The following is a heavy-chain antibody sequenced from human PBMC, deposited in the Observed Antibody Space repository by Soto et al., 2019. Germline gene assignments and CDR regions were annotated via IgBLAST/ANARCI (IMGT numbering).Heavy chain of an antibody. J-gene: IGHJ5*02. CDR3: ARGIYSKVGATIWFDP. CDR1: GGSINSYY. Sequence: SETLSLTCTVSGGSINSYYWSWIRQPAGKGLEWIGRIYTSGSTNYNPSLKSRVTMSVDTSKNRFSLKLSSVTAADTAVYYCARGIYSKVGATIWFDPWGQGTLVTVSS. D-gene: IGHD1-26*01. V-gene: IGHV4-4*07. CDR2: IYTSGST.